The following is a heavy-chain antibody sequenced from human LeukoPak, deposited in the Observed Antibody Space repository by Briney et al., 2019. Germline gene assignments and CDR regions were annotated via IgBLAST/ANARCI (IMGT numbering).Heavy chain of an antibody. D-gene: IGHD5-18*01. V-gene: IGHV1-69*13. CDR3: ARKGGYSYGLDYYGMDV. J-gene: IGHJ6*04. Sequence: ASVKVSCKASGGTFSSYAISWVRQAPGQGLEWMGGIIPIFGTTNYAQKFQGRVTITADESTSTAYMELSSLRSEVTAVYYCARKGGYSYGLDYYGMDVWGKGTTVTVSS. CDR1: GGTFSSYA. CDR2: IIPIFGTT.